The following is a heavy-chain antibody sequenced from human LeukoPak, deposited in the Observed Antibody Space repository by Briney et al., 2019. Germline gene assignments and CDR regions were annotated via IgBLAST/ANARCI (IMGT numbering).Heavy chain of an antibody. D-gene: IGHD3-3*01. J-gene: IGHJ3*02. CDR2: IYYGGST. Sequence: SETLSLTCTVSGGSISSYYWSWIRQPPGKGLEWIGYIYYGGSTNYNPSLKSRVTISVDTSKNQFSLKLSSVTAADTAVYYCARLRITILRGHDAFDIWGQGTMVTVSS. CDR1: GGSISSYY. CDR3: ARLRITILRGHDAFDI. V-gene: IGHV4-59*08.